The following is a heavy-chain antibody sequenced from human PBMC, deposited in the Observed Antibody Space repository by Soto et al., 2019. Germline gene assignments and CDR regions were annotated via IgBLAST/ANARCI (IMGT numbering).Heavy chain of an antibody. Sequence: SGKFSYNPSGYTFASCAMHFMRQAPGQRLEWMGWINAGNGNTKYSQKFQGRVTITRDTSASTAYMELSSLRSEDTAVYYCARDLFAKGYYYGSGSYYNYYYYGMDVWGQGTTVTVSS. CDR3: ARDLFAKGYYYGSGSYYNYYYYGMDV. D-gene: IGHD3-10*01. V-gene: IGHV1-3*01. CDR1: GYTFASCA. J-gene: IGHJ6*02. CDR2: INAGNGNT.